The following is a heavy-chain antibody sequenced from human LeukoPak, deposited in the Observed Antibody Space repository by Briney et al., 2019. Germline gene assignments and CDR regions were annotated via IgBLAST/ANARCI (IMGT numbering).Heavy chain of an antibody. D-gene: IGHD6-13*01. CDR2: INHSGST. CDR1: GGSFSGYY. CDR3: ARVPRRGIAAAGTQDV. V-gene: IGHV4-34*01. Sequence: SETLSFTCAVYGGSFSGYYWSWIRQPPGKGLEWIGEINHSGSTNYNPSLKSRVTISVDTSKNQSSLKLSSVTAADTAVYYCARVPRRGIAAAGTQDVWGKGTTVTVSS. J-gene: IGHJ6*04.